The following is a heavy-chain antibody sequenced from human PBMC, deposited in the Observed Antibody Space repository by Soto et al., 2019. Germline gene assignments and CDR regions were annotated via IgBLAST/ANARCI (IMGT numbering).Heavy chain of an antibody. J-gene: IGHJ6*02. CDR3: ATSRYYDFWSGYWGSEYYYYYYGMDV. D-gene: IGHD3-3*01. V-gene: IGHV3-21*01. CDR1: GFTFSSYS. Sequence: GGSLRLSCAASGFTFSSYSMNWVRQAPGKGLEWVSSISSSSSYIYYADSVKGRFTISRDNAKNSLYLQMNSLRAEDTAVYYCATSRYYDFWSGYWGSEYYYYYYGMDVWGQGTTATVSS. CDR2: ISSSSSYI.